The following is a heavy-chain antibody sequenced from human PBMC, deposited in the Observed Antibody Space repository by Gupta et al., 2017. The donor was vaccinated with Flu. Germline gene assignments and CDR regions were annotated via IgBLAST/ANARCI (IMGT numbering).Heavy chain of an antibody. CDR1: GFTFSTSS. D-gene: IGHD5-12*01. CDR2: SSGSRGTT. V-gene: IGHV3-48*04. Sequence: EVQLVESGGGLVQPGGSLRLSCAASGFTFSTSSMTWVRQAPGKGVEWVSYSSGSRGTTYYADSVKGRFTISRDNAKNALYLQMNSLRAEDTAVYYCARDPVEIGGTIRSPTFYGMDVWGQGTTVTVS. CDR3: ARDPVEIGGTIRSPTFYGMDV. J-gene: IGHJ6*02.